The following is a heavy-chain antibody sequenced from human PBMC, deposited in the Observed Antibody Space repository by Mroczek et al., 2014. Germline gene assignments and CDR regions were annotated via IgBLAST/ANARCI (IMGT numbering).Heavy chain of an antibody. V-gene: IGHV1-69*01. CDR3: ARMRGYYQTNPYYYYYMDV. Sequence: QVQLVESGAEVKKPGSSVKVSCKASGGTFSSYAISWVRQAPGQGLEWMGGIIPIFGTANYAQKFQGRVTITADESTSTAYMELSSLRSEDTAVYYCARMRGYYQTNPYYYYYMDVWGKGTTVTVSS. J-gene: IGHJ6*03. D-gene: IGHD1-26*01. CDR2: IIPIFGTA. CDR1: GGTFSSYA.